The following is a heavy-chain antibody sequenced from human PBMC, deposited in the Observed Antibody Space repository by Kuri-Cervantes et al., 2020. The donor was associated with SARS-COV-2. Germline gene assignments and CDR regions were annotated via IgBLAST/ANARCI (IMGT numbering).Heavy chain of an antibody. Sequence: GESLKISCAASGFTFSSYAMSWVRQAPGKGLEWVSAISGSGGSTYYADSVKGRFTISRDNSKNTLYLQMNSLRAEDTAVYYCAKDSPPTVVTPPSYFDYWGQGTLVTVSS. J-gene: IGHJ4*02. CDR3: AKDSPPTVVTPPSYFDY. V-gene: IGHV3-23*01. CDR2: ISGSGGST. D-gene: IGHD4-23*01. CDR1: GFTFSSYA.